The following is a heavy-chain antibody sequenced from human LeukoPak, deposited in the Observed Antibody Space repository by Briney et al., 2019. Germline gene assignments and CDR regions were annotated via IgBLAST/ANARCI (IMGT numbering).Heavy chain of an antibody. J-gene: IGHJ5*02. D-gene: IGHD3-16*01. Sequence: WSWIRXXPGKGLEWIGEINHSGSTNYNPSLKSRVTISVDTSKNQFSLKLSSVTAADTAVYYCARHPWGFWGFDPWGQGTLVTVSS. CDR2: INHSGST. CDR3: ARHPWGFWGFDP. V-gene: IGHV4-34*01.